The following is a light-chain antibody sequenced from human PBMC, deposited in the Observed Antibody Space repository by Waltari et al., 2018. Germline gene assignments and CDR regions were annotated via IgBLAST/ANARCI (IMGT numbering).Light chain of an antibody. CDR1: QSVRSY. Sequence: EIVLTQSPATLSLSPGERATLSCRASQSVRSYLAWYQQKPGQAPRLLIYVASKRATGIPARFSGSGCGTDFTLTISSLEPEDFAVYYCQQRYSWPLTFGGGTKVEIK. CDR3: QQRYSWPLT. V-gene: IGKV3-11*01. J-gene: IGKJ4*01. CDR2: VAS.